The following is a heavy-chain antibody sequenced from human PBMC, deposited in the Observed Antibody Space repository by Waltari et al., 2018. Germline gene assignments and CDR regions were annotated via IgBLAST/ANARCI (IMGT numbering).Heavy chain of an antibody. CDR3: ARDRVWTRYYYGMDV. V-gene: IGHV1-3*01. CDR1: GYTFTSYA. J-gene: IGHJ6*02. D-gene: IGHD1-1*01. CDR2: INAGNGNT. Sequence: QVQLVQSGAEVKKPGASVKVSCKASGYTFTSYAMHWVRQAPGQRLEWMGWINAGNGNTKYSQKFQGRVTITRDTSASTAYMELSSRRSEDTAVYYCARDRVWTRYYYGMDVWGQGTTVTVSS.